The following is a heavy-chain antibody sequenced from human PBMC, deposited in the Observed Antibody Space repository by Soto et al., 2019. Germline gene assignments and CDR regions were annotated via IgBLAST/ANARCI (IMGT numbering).Heavy chain of an antibody. CDR3: ASHDFWSGYHYLDY. D-gene: IGHD3-3*01. V-gene: IGHV4-34*01. J-gene: IGHJ4*02. Sequence: SETLSLTCTVSGESLSGYYWSWIRQPPGKGLEWIGGINHSGSANYNPSLETRVTISVDLSKKQFSLKLSSMTAADTAVYFCASHDFWSGYHYLDYWGQGIPVTVSS. CDR2: INHSGSA. CDR1: GESLSGYY.